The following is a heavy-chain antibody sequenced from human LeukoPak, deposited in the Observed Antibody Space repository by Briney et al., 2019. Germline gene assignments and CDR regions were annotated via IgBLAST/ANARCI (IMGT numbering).Heavy chain of an antibody. D-gene: IGHD3-16*01. CDR1: GGSFSGFY. J-gene: IGHJ4*02. CDR3: AARGTHGFDY. V-gene: IGHV4-34*01. Sequence: SETLSPTCAVLGGSFSGFYWSWIRQPPGEGLEWIGSIYYSGSTYYNPSLKSRVTISVDTSKNQFSLKLSSVTAADTAVYYCAARGTHGFDYWGQGTLVTVSS. CDR2: IYYSGST.